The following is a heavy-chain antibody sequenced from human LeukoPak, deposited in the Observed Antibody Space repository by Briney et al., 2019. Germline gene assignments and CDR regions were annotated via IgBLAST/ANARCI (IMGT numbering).Heavy chain of an antibody. CDR1: GFTFSSYE. D-gene: IGHD6-19*01. CDR2: ISGSGVTM. CDR3: AREDIRLDYFDY. J-gene: IGHJ4*02. Sequence: QPGGSLRLSCAASGFTFSSYEMNWVRQAPGRGLEWVSYISGSGVTMYYAGSVKGRFTISRDDAKNSLYLQMNSLRAEDTAVYYCAREDIRLDYFDYWGQGTLVTVSS. V-gene: IGHV3-48*03.